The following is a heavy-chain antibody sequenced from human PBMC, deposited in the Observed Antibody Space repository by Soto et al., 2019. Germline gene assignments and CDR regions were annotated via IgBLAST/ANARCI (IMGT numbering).Heavy chain of an antibody. D-gene: IGHD2-2*03. CDR3: ARDWMK. V-gene: IGHV4-34*02. CDR2: ITHSGST. Sequence: QVPLQQWGAGLLKPSETLSLTCGVYGGSFSGYYWTWSRQPPGKGLEWIGEITHSGSTNYNPSLKSRVSISIDTSQNQFTLKLTSVIAADTAVYYCARDWMKWGQGTLVTVSS. CDR1: GGSFSGYY. J-gene: IGHJ4*02.